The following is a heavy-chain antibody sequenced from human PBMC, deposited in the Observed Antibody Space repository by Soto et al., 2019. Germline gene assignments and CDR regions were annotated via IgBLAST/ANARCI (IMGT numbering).Heavy chain of an antibody. CDR1: GGSISSYY. V-gene: IGHV4-59*12. CDR3: ARDRDIVVVPAATGRPYYYGMDV. D-gene: IGHD2-2*01. CDR2: IYYSGST. J-gene: IGHJ6*02. Sequence: SETLSLTCTVSGGSISSYYWSWIRQPPGKGLEWIGYIYYSGSTNYNPSLKSRVTISVDTSKNQFSLKLSSVTAADTAVYYCARDRDIVVVPAATGRPYYYGMDVWGQGTTVTVSS.